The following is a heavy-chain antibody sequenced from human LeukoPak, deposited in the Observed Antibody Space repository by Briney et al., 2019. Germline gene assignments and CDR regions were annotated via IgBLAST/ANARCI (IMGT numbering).Heavy chain of an antibody. D-gene: IGHD2/OR15-2a*01. V-gene: IGHV4-39*07. CDR2: IYYSGST. CDR3: ARDKYYVGFDP. J-gene: IGHJ5*02. Sequence: SETLSLTCTVSGGSISSSSYYWGWIRQPPGKGLEWIGSIYYSGSTYYNPSLKSRVTISVDTSKNQFSLKLSSVTAADTAVYYCARDKYYVGFDPWGQGTLVTVSS. CDR1: GGSISSSSYY.